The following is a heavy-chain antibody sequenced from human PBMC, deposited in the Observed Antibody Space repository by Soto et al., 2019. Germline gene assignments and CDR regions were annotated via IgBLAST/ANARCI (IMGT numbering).Heavy chain of an antibody. J-gene: IGHJ6*02. D-gene: IGHD2-21*01. Sequence: GGSLRLSCAASGFTFNDYSMSWVRQAPGKGLEWISTITGSVGSTYYADSVQGRFSISRDNSKNTLYLQMNSLRAEDTALYYCAKDVWSGRPNAMDVWGQGTTVTSP. CDR1: GFTFNDYS. V-gene: IGHV3-23*01. CDR2: ITGSVGST. CDR3: AKDVWSGRPNAMDV.